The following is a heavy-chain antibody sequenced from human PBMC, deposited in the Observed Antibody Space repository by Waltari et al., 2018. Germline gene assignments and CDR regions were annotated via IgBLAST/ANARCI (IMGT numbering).Heavy chain of an antibody. CDR3: AIGGSYLDAFDI. CDR1: GYTFTSHD. J-gene: IGHJ3*02. V-gene: IGHV1-8*01. CDR2: MNPNSGNT. D-gene: IGHD1-26*01. Sequence: QVQLVQSGAEVKKPGASVKVSGKASGYTFTSHDINWVRQASGHGLEWMGWMNPNSGNTGYAQKFQGRVTMTRNTSISTAYMELSSLRSEDTAVYYCAIGGSYLDAFDIWGQGTMVTVSS.